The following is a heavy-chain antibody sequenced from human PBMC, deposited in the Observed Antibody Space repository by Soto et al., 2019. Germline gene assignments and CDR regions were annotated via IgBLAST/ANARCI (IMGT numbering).Heavy chain of an antibody. J-gene: IGHJ4*02. Sequence: GGSLRLSCAVSGFSFSNHAMTWVRQAPGKGLEWVSGITNSGHKTYYADSVKGRFTISRDNSKNTLYLQMNSLRAGDTALYYRARDPSDWPYFFDSWGQGTLVTVSS. CDR3: ARDPSDWPYFFDS. CDR2: ITNSGHKT. CDR1: GFSFSNHA. D-gene: IGHD6-19*01. V-gene: IGHV3-23*01.